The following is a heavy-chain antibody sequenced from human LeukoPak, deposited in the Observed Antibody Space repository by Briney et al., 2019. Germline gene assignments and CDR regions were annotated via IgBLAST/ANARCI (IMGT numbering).Heavy chain of an antibody. J-gene: IGHJ4*02. CDR3: ARESGSGSLLDN. V-gene: IGHV1-2*02. D-gene: IGHD3-10*01. Sequence: ASVKVSCKASGYTFAGYYMHWVRQAPGQGLEWMGWINPKIGGTNYAQKFQGRVTITRDTSISTAYMELSRLRSDDTAVYYCARESGSGSLLDNWGQGPRVTVSS. CDR1: GYTFAGYY. CDR2: INPKIGGT.